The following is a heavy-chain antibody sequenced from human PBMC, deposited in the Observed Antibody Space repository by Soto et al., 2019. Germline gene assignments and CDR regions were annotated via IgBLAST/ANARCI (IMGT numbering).Heavy chain of an antibody. CDR3: ARHRRPGSGNWYGLCS. Sequence: GGRECSNRSSSDYKRKTPSRGLEWLGRTYYRSTWSYDYAVSVQGRITINPDTSNNQFSLHLSSVTPDDTAVYYCARHRRPGSGNWYGLCSWGLATLVTVHS. J-gene: IGHJ4*02. CDR1: GGRECSNRSS. D-gene: IGHD6-13*01. V-gene: IGHV6-1*01. CDR2: TYYRSTWSY.